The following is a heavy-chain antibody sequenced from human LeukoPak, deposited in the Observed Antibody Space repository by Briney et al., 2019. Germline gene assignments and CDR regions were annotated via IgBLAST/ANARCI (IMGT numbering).Heavy chain of an antibody. J-gene: IGHJ4*02. D-gene: IGHD6-19*01. CDR3: ARDSSSGWYVPY. CDR1: GYTFTGYY. V-gene: IGHV1-2*02. CDR2: INPNSGGT. Sequence: GASVKVSCKASGYTFTGYYMHWVRQAPGQGLEGMGWINPNSGGTNYAQKFQGRVTMTRDTSISTAYMELSRLRSDDTAVYYCARDSSSGWYVPYWGQGTLVTVSS.